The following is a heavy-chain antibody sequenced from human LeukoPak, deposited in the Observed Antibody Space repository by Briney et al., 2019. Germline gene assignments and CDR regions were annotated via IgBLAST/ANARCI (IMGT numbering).Heavy chain of an antibody. D-gene: IGHD3-22*01. CDR2: IWHDGSNE. Sequence: GGSLRLSCAASGITFRSYGMHWVRQAPGQGLEWVALIWHDGSNEYYADSVKGRFTISRDNSKNTLSLQVNSLRAEDTAVYYCARDGDSRGYSYDYWGQGTLVTVSS. CDR3: ARDGDSRGYSYDY. CDR1: GITFRSYG. V-gene: IGHV3-33*01. J-gene: IGHJ4*02.